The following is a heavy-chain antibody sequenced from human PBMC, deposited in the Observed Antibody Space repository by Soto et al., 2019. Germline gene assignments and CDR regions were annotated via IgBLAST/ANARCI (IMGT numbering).Heavy chain of an antibody. Sequence: SETLSLTCTGSGGSISSSSYYWGWIRQPPGKGLEWSGNVDYGGSTYYTPSLKTRVTISVETSKSQFSLKLSSVTAADTAVYYCAGGDYYHSSGYYFYYYTMDVWGQGTTVTVSS. CDR1: GGSISSSSYY. CDR2: VDYGGST. D-gene: IGHD3-22*01. CDR3: AGGDYYHSSGYYFYYYTMDV. V-gene: IGHV4-39*01. J-gene: IGHJ6*02.